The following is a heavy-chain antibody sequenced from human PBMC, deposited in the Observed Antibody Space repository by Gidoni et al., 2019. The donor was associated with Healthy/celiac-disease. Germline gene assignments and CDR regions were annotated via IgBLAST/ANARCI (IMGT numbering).Heavy chain of an antibody. V-gene: IGHV4-34*01. CDR2: INHSGST. Sequence: QVQLQQWGAGLLKPSETLSLTCAVYGGSFSGYYWSWIRQPPGKGLEWIGEINHSGSTNYNPSLKSRVTISVDTSKNQFSLKLSSVTAADTAVYYCARGEGQTYYYYGMDVWGQGTTVTVSS. CDR1: GGSFSGYY. J-gene: IGHJ6*02. CDR3: ARGEGQTYYYYGMDV.